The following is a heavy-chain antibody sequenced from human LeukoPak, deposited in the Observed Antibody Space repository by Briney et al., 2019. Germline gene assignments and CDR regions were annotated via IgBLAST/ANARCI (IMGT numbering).Heavy chain of an antibody. V-gene: IGHV3-7*01. Sequence: GGSLRLFCAASGFTFSDHYMDWVRQAPGKGLEWVANVHPGGSEKYYADSVRGRFTISRDTARNLVFLQMNSLRGEDTAVYYCARDLYGGTFDYWGQGSLVTVSS. D-gene: IGHD4-23*01. CDR3: ARDLYGGTFDY. CDR1: GFTFSDHY. CDR2: VHPGGSEK. J-gene: IGHJ4*02.